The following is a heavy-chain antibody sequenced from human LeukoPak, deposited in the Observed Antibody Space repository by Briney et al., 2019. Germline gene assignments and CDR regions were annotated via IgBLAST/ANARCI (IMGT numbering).Heavy chain of an antibody. CDR2: IYSGGST. Sequence: PGGSLRLSCAASRFTVSNNYMNWVRQAPGKGLEWVSVIYSGGSTYYADSVKGRFTISRHNSNNTLYLQMNSLRDEDTAVYYCARETKYGGYSYGFLDYWGQGTPVTVSS. CDR1: RFTVSNNY. V-gene: IGHV3-53*04. CDR3: ARETKYGGYSYGFLDY. D-gene: IGHD5-18*01. J-gene: IGHJ4*02.